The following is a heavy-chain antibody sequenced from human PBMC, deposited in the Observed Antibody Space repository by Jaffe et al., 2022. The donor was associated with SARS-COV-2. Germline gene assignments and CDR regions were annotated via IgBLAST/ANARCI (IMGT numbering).Heavy chain of an antibody. CDR1: GFTFSSYA. V-gene: IGHV3-23*01. D-gene: IGHD2-15*01. CDR2: ISGSGGST. Sequence: EVQLLESGGGLVQPGGSLRLSCAASGFTFSSYAMSWVRQAPGKGLEWVSAISGSGGSTYYADSVKGRFTISRDNSKNTLYLQMNSLRAEDTAVYYCAKGDIVVVVAATHGMDVWGQGTTVTVSS. CDR3: AKGDIVVVVAATHGMDV. J-gene: IGHJ6*02.